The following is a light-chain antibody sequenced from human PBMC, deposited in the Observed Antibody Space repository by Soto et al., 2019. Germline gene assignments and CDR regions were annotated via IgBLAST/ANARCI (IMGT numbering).Light chain of an antibody. V-gene: IGLV2-8*01. Sequence: QSVLTQPPSASGSPGQSVTISCTGTYSDIGVYDFVSWYQQHPGKAPTLLIYEVTKRPSAVPDRFSGAKSGDTAFLTVSGLQAEDGSDYYCSSYAGNDHWVFGGGTKVTVL. CDR3: SSYAGNDHWV. CDR2: EVT. CDR1: YSDIGVYDF. J-gene: IGLJ2*01.